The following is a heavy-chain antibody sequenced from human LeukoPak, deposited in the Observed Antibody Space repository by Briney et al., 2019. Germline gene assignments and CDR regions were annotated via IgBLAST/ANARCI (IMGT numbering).Heavy chain of an antibody. CDR2: IYYSGST. V-gene: IGHV4-59*01. Sequence: EXXSLTCTVSGGSISSYYWSWLRQPPGKGLEWIGYIYYSGSTNYNPSLTSRVTISVDTSKNQFSLKLSSVTAAHTAVYYCAGLYYYDSSGYVHWGQGTLVTVSS. CDR3: AGLYYYDSSGYVH. D-gene: IGHD3-22*01. CDR1: GGSISSYY. J-gene: IGHJ4*02.